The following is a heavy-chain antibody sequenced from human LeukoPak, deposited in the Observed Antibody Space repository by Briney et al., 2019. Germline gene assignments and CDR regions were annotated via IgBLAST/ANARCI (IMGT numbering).Heavy chain of an antibody. CDR3: ARASKRYYDILTGYYGDYYFDY. CDR1: GFTFSSYW. D-gene: IGHD3-9*01. Sequence: GSLRLSCAASGFTFSSYWMSWVRQAPGKGLEWVANIKQDGSEKYYVDSVKGRFTISRDNAKNSLYLQMNSLRAEDTALYYCARASKRYYDILTGYYGDYYFDYWGQGTLVTVSS. J-gene: IGHJ4*02. V-gene: IGHV3-7*03. CDR2: IKQDGSEK.